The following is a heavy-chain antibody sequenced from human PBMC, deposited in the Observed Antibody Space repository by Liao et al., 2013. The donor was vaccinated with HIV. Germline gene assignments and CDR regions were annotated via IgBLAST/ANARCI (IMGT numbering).Heavy chain of an antibody. Sequence: QVQLQESGPGLVKPSETLSLTCTVSGGSISSYYWSWIRQPAGKGLEWIGRIYSSGSTNYNPSLKSRVTMSVDTSKNQFSLKLSSVTAADTAVYYCARVPRCSESYKRKMGDCPEYFQYWGQGSLVTVSS. D-gene: IGHD1-26*01. V-gene: IGHV4-4*07. CDR2: IYSSGST. J-gene: IGHJ1*01. CDR3: ARVPRCSESYKRKMGDCPEYFQY. CDR1: GGSISSYY.